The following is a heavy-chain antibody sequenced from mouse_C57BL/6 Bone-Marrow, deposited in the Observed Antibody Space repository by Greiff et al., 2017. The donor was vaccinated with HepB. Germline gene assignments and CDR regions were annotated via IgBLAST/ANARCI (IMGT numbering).Heavy chain of an antibody. CDR1: GFTFSDYY. Sequence: EVKLMESGGGLVQPGGSLKLSCAASGFTFSDYYMYWVRQTPEKRLEWVAYISNGGGSTYYPDTVKGRFTISRDNAKNTLYLQMSRLKSEDTAMYYCARPYGSSFPYWYFDVWGTGTTVTVSS. CDR3: ARPYGSSFPYWYFDV. CDR2: ISNGGGST. V-gene: IGHV5-12*01. D-gene: IGHD1-1*01. J-gene: IGHJ1*03.